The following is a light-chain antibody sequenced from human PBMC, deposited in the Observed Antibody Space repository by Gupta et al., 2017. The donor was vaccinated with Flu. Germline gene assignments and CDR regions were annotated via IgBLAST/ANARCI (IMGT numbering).Light chain of an antibody. CDR2: GAS. CDR3: QQYNIWPPVT. CDR1: QDINNN. V-gene: IGKV3-15*01. Sequence: EIVMTPSPVTLSVSPGERATLSCRASQDINNNLAWYQQKPGQAPRLLIYGASTRATGISARFSGSGSGTEFTLTISSLQSEDFAVYYCQQYNIWPPVTFGQGTKLEIK. J-gene: IGKJ2*01.